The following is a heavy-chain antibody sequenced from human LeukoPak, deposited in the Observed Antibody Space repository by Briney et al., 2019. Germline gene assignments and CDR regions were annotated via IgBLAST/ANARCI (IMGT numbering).Heavy chain of an antibody. D-gene: IGHD3-22*01. CDR1: GFTFSSYG. CDR3: AREQGTHYYDSSGDYSRSGAFDI. Sequence: PGGSLRLSCAASGFTFSSYGMHWVRQAPGKGLEWVAFIRYDGSNKYYADSVKGRFSLSRDNSKNTLFLQMNSLRAEDTAVYYCAREQGTHYYDSSGDYSRSGAFDIWGQGTMVTVSS. V-gene: IGHV3-30*02. CDR2: IRYDGSNK. J-gene: IGHJ3*02.